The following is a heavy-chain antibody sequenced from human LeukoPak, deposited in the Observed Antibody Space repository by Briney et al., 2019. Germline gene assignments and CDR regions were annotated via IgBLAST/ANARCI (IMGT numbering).Heavy chain of an antibody. CDR1: GGSISSYY. J-gene: IGHJ6*03. Sequence: SETLSLTCTVSGGSISSYYWSWIRQPPGKGLAWIGHISYSGSTNYNPSLKSRPTISMDRSKNLFSLKLNSVTAADTAVYYCARGXXXVSGYXGHYYXYXXMDVWGKGTTVTVSS. V-gene: IGHV4-59*01. CDR2: ISYSGST. D-gene: IGHD3-9*01. CDR3: ARGXXXVSGYXGHYYXYXXMDV.